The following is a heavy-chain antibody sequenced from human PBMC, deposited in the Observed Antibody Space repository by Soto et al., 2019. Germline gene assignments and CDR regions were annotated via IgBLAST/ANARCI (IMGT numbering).Heavy chain of an antibody. Sequence: EVQLLESGGGLVQPGGSLRLSCAASGFTFSSYGMNWVRQAPGKGLEWVAAISGSGGRTYYADSVKGRFTISRDNYKNKLSLQMSRLRAEDTAVYYCARDSFGVYYYDSSGYAYHWWRGTLVTVSS. J-gene: IGHJ5*02. D-gene: IGHD3-22*01. CDR1: GFTFSSYG. CDR3: ARDSFGVYYYDSSGYAYH. V-gene: IGHV3-23*01. CDR2: ISGSGGRT.